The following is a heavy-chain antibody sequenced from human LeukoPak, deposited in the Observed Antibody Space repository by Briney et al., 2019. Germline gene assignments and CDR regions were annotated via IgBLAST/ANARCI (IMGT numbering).Heavy chain of an antibody. J-gene: IGHJ3*02. CDR2: IYYSGST. V-gene: IGHV4-59*12. D-gene: IGHD2/OR15-2a*01. CDR1: GGSISSYY. CDR3: ARVSTHGDAFDI. Sequence: SETLSLTCTVSGGSISSYYWSWIRQPPGKGLEWIGYIYYSGSTNYNPSLKGRVTISVDKSKNQFSLKLSSVTAADTAVYYCARVSTHGDAFDIWGQGTMVTVSS.